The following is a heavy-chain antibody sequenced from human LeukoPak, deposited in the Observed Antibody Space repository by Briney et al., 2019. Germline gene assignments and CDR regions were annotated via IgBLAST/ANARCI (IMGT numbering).Heavy chain of an antibody. CDR1: GFTFSDYY. J-gene: IGHJ6*02. CDR3: ARVHNYYGSGSYYQPDYYGMDV. D-gene: IGHD3-10*01. CDR2: ISSSSSYT. V-gene: IGHV3-11*05. Sequence: PGGSLRLSCAASGFTFSDYYMSWIRQAPGKGLEWVSYISSSSSYTNYADSVKGRFTISRDNAKNSLYLQMNSLRAEDTAVYYCARVHNYYGSGSYYQPDYYGMDVWGQGTTVTVSS.